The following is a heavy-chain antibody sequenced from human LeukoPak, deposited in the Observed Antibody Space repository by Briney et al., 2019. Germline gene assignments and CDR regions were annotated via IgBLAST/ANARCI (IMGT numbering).Heavy chain of an antibody. CDR1: GGSISSFY. J-gene: IGHJ3*02. CDR3: ARDKGLPQTFDI. CDR2: ISYSETT. D-gene: IGHD5/OR15-5a*01. V-gene: IGHV4-59*01. Sequence: SETLSLTCTVSGGSISSFYWSWIRQPPGQGLEYIGYISYSETTSYNPSLMSRVTISLDTSKNQFSLKLTSVTAADTAVYYCARDKGLPQTFDIWGQGTMVTVSS.